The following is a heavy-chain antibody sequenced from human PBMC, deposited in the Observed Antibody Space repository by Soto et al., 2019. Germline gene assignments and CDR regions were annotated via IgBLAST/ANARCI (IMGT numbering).Heavy chain of an antibody. Sequence: GGSLRLSCAASGFTFSSYAMHWVRQAPGKGLEWVAVISYDGSNKYYADSVKGRFTISRDNSKNTLYLQMNSLRAEDTAVYYCARDPLGKPYGGNQWGAFDIWGQGTMVTVSS. D-gene: IGHD2-15*01. J-gene: IGHJ3*02. CDR3: ARDPLGKPYGGNQWGAFDI. V-gene: IGHV3-30-3*01. CDR1: GFTFSSYA. CDR2: ISYDGSNK.